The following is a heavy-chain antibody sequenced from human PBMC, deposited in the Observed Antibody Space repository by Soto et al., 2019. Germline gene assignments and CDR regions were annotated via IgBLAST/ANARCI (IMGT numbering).Heavy chain of an antibody. Sequence: PGGSLRLSCAASGFTFSDYYMSWIRQAPGKGLEWVSYISSSGSTIYYADSVKGRFTISRDNAKNSLYLQMNSLRAEDTAVYYCARTGEVGVRGSLYYYYMDVWGKGTTGTVS. V-gene: IGHV3-11*01. CDR2: ISSSGSTI. J-gene: IGHJ6*03. CDR1: GFTFSDYY. CDR3: ARTGEVGVRGSLYYYYMDV. D-gene: IGHD3-16*01.